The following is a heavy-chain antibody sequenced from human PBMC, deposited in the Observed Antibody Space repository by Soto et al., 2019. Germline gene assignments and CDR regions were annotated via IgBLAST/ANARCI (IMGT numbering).Heavy chain of an antibody. D-gene: IGHD6-13*01. CDR2: ISSSGTTI. CDR1: EFTFSSYE. CDR3: VRFGGAAAGPGDY. Sequence: PGGSLRLSCVASEFTFSSYEMNWVRQAPGKGLEWVSYISSSGTTIYYTDSVKGRFTISRDNAKKSLYLQMNSRRAEDTAVYYCVRFGGAAAGPGDYWGQGTLVTVSS. J-gene: IGHJ4*02. V-gene: IGHV3-48*03.